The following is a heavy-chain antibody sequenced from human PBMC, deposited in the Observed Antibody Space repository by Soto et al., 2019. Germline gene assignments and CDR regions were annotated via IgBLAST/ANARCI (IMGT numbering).Heavy chain of an antibody. D-gene: IGHD1-1*01. Sequence: PGGSLRLSCEASGFTFDNYWMTWVRQAPGKXLEWVATIKEDRSEKYYVDPVKGRFTISRDNGKNSLYLQMNSLRVEDAAVYLCAREKPPEYKNAFTYGLDVWGQGTTVTVSS. CDR1: GFTFDNYW. CDR3: AREKPPEYKNAFTYGLDV. CDR2: IKEDRSEK. V-gene: IGHV3-7*03. J-gene: IGHJ6*02.